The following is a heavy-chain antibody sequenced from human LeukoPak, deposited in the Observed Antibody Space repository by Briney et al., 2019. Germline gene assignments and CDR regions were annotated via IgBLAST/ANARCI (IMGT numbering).Heavy chain of an antibody. J-gene: IGHJ4*02. V-gene: IGHV4-4*07. CDR2: IYTSGST. CDR3: ARDIAAAGTSFDY. D-gene: IGHD6-13*01. Sequence: SETLSLTCTVSGGSISSYYWSWIRQPAGKGLEWIGRIYTSGSTNYNPSLKSRVTISVDKSKNQFSLKLSSVTAAGTAVYYCARDIAAAGTSFDYWGQGTLVTVSS. CDR1: GGSISSYY.